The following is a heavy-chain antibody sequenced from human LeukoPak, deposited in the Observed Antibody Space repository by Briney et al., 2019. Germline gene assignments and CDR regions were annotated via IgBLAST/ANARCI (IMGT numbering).Heavy chain of an antibody. Sequence: GASVKVSCKASGGTFSSNVISWVRQAPGQGLEWMGRIIPIIGTPDYAQKFQGRVTITADKSTNTAYMELTSLKYEDTAAYYCARAGGSSWYVSLYYWGQGTLVTVSS. CDR2: IIPIIGTP. V-gene: IGHV1-69*04. CDR3: ARAGGSSWYVSLYY. J-gene: IGHJ4*02. CDR1: GGTFSSNV. D-gene: IGHD6-13*01.